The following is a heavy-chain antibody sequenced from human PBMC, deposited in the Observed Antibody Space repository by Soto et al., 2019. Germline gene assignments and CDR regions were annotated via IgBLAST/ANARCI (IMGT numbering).Heavy chain of an antibody. CDR1: GFTFSSYA. J-gene: IGHJ6*02. D-gene: IGHD6-13*01. V-gene: IGHV3-30-3*01. Sequence: PGGSLRLSCAASGFTFSSYAMHWVRQAPGKGLEWVAVISYDGSNKYYADSVKGRFTISRDNSKNTLYLQMNSLRAEDTAVYYCARCGYSSSWTEYYYYGMDVWGQGTTVTVSS. CDR3: ARCGYSSSWTEYYYYGMDV. CDR2: ISYDGSNK.